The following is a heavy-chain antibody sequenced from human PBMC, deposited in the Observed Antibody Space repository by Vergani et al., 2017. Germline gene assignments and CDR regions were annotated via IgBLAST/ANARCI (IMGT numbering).Heavy chain of an antibody. J-gene: IGHJ6*02. V-gene: IGHV1-18*04. CDR3: ARDPDIVVVPAAPYYYYYYGMDV. Sequence: QVQLVQSGAEVKKPGASVKVSCKASGYTFTSYGISWVRQAPGQGLEWMGWISAYNGNTNYAQKLQGRVTMTTDTSTRTAYMEMMSLRADDTAVYYFARDPDIVVVPAAPYYYYYYGMDVWGQGTTVTVSS. CDR1: GYTFTSYG. CDR2: ISAYNGNT. D-gene: IGHD2-2*01.